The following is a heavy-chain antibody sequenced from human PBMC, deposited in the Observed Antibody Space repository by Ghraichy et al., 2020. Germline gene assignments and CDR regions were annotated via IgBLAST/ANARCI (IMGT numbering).Heavy chain of an antibody. CDR2: ISPSSSTI. D-gene: IGHD6-13*01. CDR3: ARDPLPGIAAAGPIPRYNWFDP. J-gene: IGHJ5*02. V-gene: IGHV3-48*02. Sequence: GGSRRLSCAASGFTFSDYSMNWVREAPGKGLEWVSYISPSSSTINYTDSVKGRFTISRDNAKNSLYLHMNSLRDEDTAVYYCARDPLPGIAAAGPIPRYNWFDPWGHGTLVTVSS. CDR1: GFTFSDYS.